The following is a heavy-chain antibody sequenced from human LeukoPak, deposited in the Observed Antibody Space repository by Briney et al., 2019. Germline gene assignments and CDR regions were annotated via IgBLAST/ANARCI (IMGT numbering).Heavy chain of an antibody. CDR2: LFSGGTT. J-gene: IGHJ3*02. D-gene: IGHD5-24*01. Sequence: GGSLRLSCAPSGLTVSSNYMSWVRHAPGKGLEWVSVLFSGGTTYYADSVKGRFAISRDNSKNTLYLQMNGLRAEDTAVYYCARGGDGYNYAFDMWGQGTMVTVSS. CDR1: GLTVSSNY. V-gene: IGHV3-53*05. CDR3: ARGGDGYNYAFDM.